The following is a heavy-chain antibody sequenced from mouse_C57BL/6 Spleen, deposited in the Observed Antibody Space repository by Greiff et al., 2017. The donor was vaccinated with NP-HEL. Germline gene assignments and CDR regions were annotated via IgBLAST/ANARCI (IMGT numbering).Heavy chain of an antibody. CDR2: IDPSDSYT. CDR3: AREEGTVVARDWFAY. J-gene: IGHJ3*01. CDR1: GYTFTSYW. D-gene: IGHD1-1*01. V-gene: IGHV1-50*01. Sequence: VQLQQPGAELVKPGASVKLSCKASGYTFTSYWMQWLKQRPGQGLEWIGEIDPSDSYTNYKQKFKGKATLTVDTSSSTAYMQLSSLTSEDSAVYYCAREEGTVVARDWFAYWGQGTLVTVSA.